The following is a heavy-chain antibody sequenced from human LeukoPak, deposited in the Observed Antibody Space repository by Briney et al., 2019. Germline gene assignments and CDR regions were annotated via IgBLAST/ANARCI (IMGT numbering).Heavy chain of an antibody. Sequence: PSETLSLTCAVYGGSFSGYYWSWIRQPPGKGLEWIGEINHSGSTNYNPSLKSRVTISVDTFKNQFSLKLSSVTAADTAVYYCARYRYGSGSYSKYFQHWGQGTLVTVSS. J-gene: IGHJ1*01. V-gene: IGHV4-34*01. D-gene: IGHD3-10*01. CDR1: GGSFSGYY. CDR3: ARYRYGSGSYSKYFQH. CDR2: INHSGST.